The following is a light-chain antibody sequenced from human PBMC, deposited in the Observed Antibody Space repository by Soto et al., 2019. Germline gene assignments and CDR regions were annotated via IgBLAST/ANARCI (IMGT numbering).Light chain of an antibody. CDR2: WAS. CDR1: QNVFYSATNKSF. CDR3: QQHYGLPLT. Sequence: DIVMTQSPDSLAVSLGERATINCKSSQNVFYSATNKSFLTWYQQRPGQPPKLLIYWASTRESGVPDRCSGSGSGTDFTLTISCLQAEDVAVYYCQQHYGLPLTFGGGTKVEIK. V-gene: IGKV4-1*01. J-gene: IGKJ4*01.